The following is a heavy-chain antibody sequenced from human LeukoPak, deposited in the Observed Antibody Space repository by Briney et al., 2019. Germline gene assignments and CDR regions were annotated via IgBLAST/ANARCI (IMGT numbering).Heavy chain of an antibody. J-gene: IGHJ4*02. CDR2: ISAYSGNT. CDR3: ARGIAAAGIGDEYYFDY. D-gene: IGHD6-13*01. Sequence: ASVKVSCKASGYTFTSYGISWVRQAPGQGLEWMGWISAYSGNTNYAQKLQGRVTMTTDTSTSTAYMELRSLRSDDTAVYYCARGIAAAGIGDEYYFDYWGQGTLVTVSS. CDR1: GYTFTSYG. V-gene: IGHV1-18*01.